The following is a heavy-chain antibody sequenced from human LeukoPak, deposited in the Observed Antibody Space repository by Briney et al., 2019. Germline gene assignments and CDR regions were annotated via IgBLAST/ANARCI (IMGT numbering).Heavy chain of an antibody. CDR3: ARDWHDY. J-gene: IGHJ4*02. CDR1: GFAFNNFA. Sequence: GGSLRLSCAASGFAFNNFAMTWVRQAPGKGLEWVSAILTSGATYYADSVEGRFTISRDNSKSALYPQMNGLRAEETAIYLRARDWHDYWGLGTLVTVSS. V-gene: IGHV3-23*01. CDR2: ILTSGAT.